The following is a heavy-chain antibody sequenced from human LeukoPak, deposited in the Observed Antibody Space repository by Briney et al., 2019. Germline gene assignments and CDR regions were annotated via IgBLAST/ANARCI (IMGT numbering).Heavy chain of an antibody. CDR1: GFTFGDYA. V-gene: IGHV3-49*03. CDR2: IRSKAYGGTT. CDR3: TRDRPRYDYGDYRDAFDI. D-gene: IGHD4-17*01. Sequence: PGRSLRLSXTASGFTFGDYAMSWFRQAPGKGLEWVGFIRSKAYGGTTEYAASVKGRFTISRDDSKSIAYLQMNSLKTEDTGVYYCTRDRPRYDYGDYRDAFDIWGQGTMVTVSS. J-gene: IGHJ3*02.